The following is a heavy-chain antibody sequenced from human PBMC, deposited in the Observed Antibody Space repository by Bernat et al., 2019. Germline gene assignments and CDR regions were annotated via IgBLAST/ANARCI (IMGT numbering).Heavy chain of an antibody. D-gene: IGHD4-17*01. CDR2: INPSGGST. Sequence: QVQLVQSGAEVKKPGASVKVSCKASGYTFTSYYMHWVRQAPGQGLEWMGIINPSGGSTSYAQKFQGRVTMTRDTSTSTVYMELSSLRSEDTAVYYCVRDHATVTTYTPHWYFDLWGRGTLVTVSS. CDR1: GYTFTSYY. J-gene: IGHJ2*01. V-gene: IGHV1-46*01. CDR3: VRDHATVTTYTPHWYFDL.